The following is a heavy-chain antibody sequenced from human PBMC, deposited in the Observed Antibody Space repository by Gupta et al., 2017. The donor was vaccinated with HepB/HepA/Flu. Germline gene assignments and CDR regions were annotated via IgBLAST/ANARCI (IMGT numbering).Heavy chain of an antibody. CDR1: GFTVSSNY. Sequence: EVQLVECGGGLLQPGGSLRLSCSASGFTVSSNYMSWVRQAPGKGLEWVSVIYSGGSTYYADSVKGRFTITRDNSKNTMYLQMNSLRAEDTAVYYCARDITGMTTVTYYDYMDGWGEGTTVTVSS. V-gene: IGHV3-53*01. J-gene: IGHJ6*03. D-gene: IGHD4-11*01. CDR2: IYSGGST. CDR3: ARDITGMTTVTYYDYMDG.